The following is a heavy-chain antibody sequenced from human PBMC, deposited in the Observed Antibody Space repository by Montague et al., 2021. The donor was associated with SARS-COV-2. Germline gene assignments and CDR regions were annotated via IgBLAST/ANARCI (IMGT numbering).Heavy chain of an antibody. Sequence: SLRLSCAASGFTFSSYSVNWVRQAPGKGLEWISYISSSTNIIYYADSVKGRFTISRDNARNSLYLQMNSLRVDDTAVYYCAKDLVLRAARPDALDVWGQGMLVTVSS. D-gene: IGHD6-6*01. CDR1: GFTFSSYS. J-gene: IGHJ3*01. CDR2: ISSSTNII. CDR3: AKDLVLRAARPDALDV. V-gene: IGHV3-48*04.